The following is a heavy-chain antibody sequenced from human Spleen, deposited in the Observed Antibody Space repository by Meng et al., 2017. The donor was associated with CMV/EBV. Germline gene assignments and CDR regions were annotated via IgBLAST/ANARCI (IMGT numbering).Heavy chain of an antibody. Sequence: GESLKISCAASGFTFSDYYMSWIRQAPGKGLEWISYISGGGDNMYYADSVKGRFTISRDNAKNSLYLEMNSLRAEDTAVYYCAKERPPGGYYYGMDVWGQGTTVTVSS. V-gene: IGHV3-11*01. D-gene: IGHD3-16*01. J-gene: IGHJ6*02. CDR3: AKERPPGGYYYGMDV. CDR2: ISGGGDNM. CDR1: GFTFSDYY.